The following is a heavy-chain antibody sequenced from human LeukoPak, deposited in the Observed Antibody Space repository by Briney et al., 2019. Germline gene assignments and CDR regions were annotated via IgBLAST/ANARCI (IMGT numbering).Heavy chain of an antibody. J-gene: IGHJ6*02. Sequence: PGGSLRLSCVASGLTFSKSWMSWVRQAPGQGLEWVAAIKEDGSEKDYVDSVKGRFTISRDNAKNSLYLLMNSLRAEDTAVYYCATYTNWVAGDVWGQGTSVSVSS. CDR2: IKEDGSEK. D-gene: IGHD1-1*01. CDR3: ATYTNWVAGDV. V-gene: IGHV3-7*01. CDR1: GLTFSKSW.